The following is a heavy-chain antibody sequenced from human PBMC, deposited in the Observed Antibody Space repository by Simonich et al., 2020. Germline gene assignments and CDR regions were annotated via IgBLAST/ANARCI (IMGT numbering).Heavy chain of an antibody. D-gene: IGHD6-25*01. CDR2: TNPNSGGT. CDR1: GYTFTGYY. Sequence: QVQLVQSGAEVKKPGASVKVSCKASGYTFTGYYMHWVRQAPGQGLEGKGWTNPNSGGTNYARKFQGRVTMTRDTSISTAYRELSRLRSYDTAVYYCARGGLGHWYFDLWGRGTLVTVSS. CDR3: ARGGLGHWYFDL. J-gene: IGHJ2*01. V-gene: IGHV1-2*02.